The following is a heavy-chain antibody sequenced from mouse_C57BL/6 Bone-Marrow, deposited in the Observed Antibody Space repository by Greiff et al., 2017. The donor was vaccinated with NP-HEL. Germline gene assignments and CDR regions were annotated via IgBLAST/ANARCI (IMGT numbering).Heavy chain of an antibody. CDR3: ARYDYDLAWFAY. D-gene: IGHD2-4*01. CDR2: IYPGGGYT. CDR1: GYTFTNYW. J-gene: IGHJ3*01. Sequence: VQLVESGAELVRPGTSVKMSCKASGYTFTNYWIGWAKQRPGHGLEWIGDIYPGGGYTNYNEKFKGKATLTADKSSSTAYMQFSSLTSEDSAIYYCARYDYDLAWFAYWGQGTLVTVSA. V-gene: IGHV1-63*01.